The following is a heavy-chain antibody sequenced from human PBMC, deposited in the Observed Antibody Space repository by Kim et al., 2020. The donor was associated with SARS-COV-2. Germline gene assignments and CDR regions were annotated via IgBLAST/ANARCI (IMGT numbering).Heavy chain of an antibody. J-gene: IGHJ2*01. CDR2: ISSDVFRE. D-gene: IGHD1-26*01. Sequence: GGSLRLSCAASNFIFTDFLIHWVRQTPGKGLEWVAGISSDVFREFYADSVKGRFAVSRDNSNNMIYLQMSGLKIDDTGLYFCARDQVGIGARYLDIWGRGALVTVS. CDR3: ARDQVGIGARYLDI. V-gene: IGHV3-30*09. CDR1: NFIFTDFL.